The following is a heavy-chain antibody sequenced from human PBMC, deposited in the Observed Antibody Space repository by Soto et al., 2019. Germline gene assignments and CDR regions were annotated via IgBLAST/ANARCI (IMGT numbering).Heavy chain of an antibody. J-gene: IGHJ5*02. CDR2: IYYSGST. CDR1: GGSISSYY. Sequence: SETLSLTCTGSGGSISSYYWSWIRQPPGKGLEWIGYIYYSGSTNYNPSLKSRVTISVDTSKNQFSLKLSSVTAADTAVYYCARARIVVVPWFDPWGQGTLVTVS. V-gene: IGHV4-59*01. D-gene: IGHD2-21*01. CDR3: ARARIVVVPWFDP.